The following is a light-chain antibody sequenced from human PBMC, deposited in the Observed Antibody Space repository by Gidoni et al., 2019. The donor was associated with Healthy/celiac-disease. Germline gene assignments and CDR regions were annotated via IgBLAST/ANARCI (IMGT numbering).Light chain of an antibody. V-gene: IGLV3-21*04. CDR2: YDS. CDR1: NIGSKS. CDR3: QVWDSSSDHPV. J-gene: IGLJ1*01. Sequence: SYVLTQPPSVSVAPGKTARITWGGNNIGSKSVHWYQQKPGQAPVLVIYYDSDRPSGIPERFSGSNSGNTATLTISRVEAGDEADYYCQVWDSSSDHPVFGTGTKVTVL.